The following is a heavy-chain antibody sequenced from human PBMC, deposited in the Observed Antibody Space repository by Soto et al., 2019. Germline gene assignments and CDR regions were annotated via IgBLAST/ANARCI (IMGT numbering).Heavy chain of an antibody. CDR2: INAYNGNT. CDR1: GYRFTSYG. V-gene: IGHV1-18*01. CDR3: AMVDVYVTPSPQDV. Sequence: QVQLVQSGAEVKNPGASVKVSCKASGYRFTSYGIGWVRQAPGQGLEWMGWINAYNGNTKYAQTLQGRVTLTTDTSTSTAYMELRSLRSNDKAVYYCAMVDVYVTPSPQDVWGQGTTVTVSS. D-gene: IGHD3-16*01. J-gene: IGHJ6*02.